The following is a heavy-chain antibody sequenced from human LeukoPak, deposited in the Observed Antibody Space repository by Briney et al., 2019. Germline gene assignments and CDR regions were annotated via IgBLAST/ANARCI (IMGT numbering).Heavy chain of an antibody. Sequence: PGGSLRLSCAASGFTFSSYWMHWVRQAPGKGLVWVSRINSDGSSTCYADSVKGRFTISRDNAKNTLYLQMNSLRAEDTAVYYCARQAYQYYDFWSGYHDYWGQGTLVTVSS. CDR3: ARQAYQYYDFWSGYHDY. CDR2: INSDGSST. CDR1: GFTFSSYW. J-gene: IGHJ4*02. D-gene: IGHD3-3*01. V-gene: IGHV3-74*01.